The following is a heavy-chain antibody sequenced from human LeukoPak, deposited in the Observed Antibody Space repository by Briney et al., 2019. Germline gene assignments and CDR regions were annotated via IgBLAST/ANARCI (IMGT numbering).Heavy chain of an antibody. Sequence: GGSLSPSRAPFDFTSSKYAMSSVRHSPGKGVEWVSGTSGSGGSRYYPDSVKGRFTISRDNSKNTLSLEMNSLRAEDTAVYYCVQDWAWGAFGYWGRGTLVTVSS. CDR1: DFTSSKYA. J-gene: IGHJ4*02. CDR2: TSGSGGSR. D-gene: IGHD7-27*01. CDR3: VQDWAWGAFGY. V-gene: IGHV3-23*01.